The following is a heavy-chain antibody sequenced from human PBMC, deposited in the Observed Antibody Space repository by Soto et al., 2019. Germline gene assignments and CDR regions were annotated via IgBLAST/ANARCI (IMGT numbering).Heavy chain of an antibody. CDR1: GFTFSRYA. V-gene: IGHV3-23*01. CDR2: ISGSGGST. CDR3: AKSPSGGNYFDY. Sequence: GGALRVSCAASGFTFSRYAMSWVRQAPGKGLEWVSAISGSGGSTYYADSVKGRFTISRDNSKNTLYLQMNSLRAEDTAVYYCAKSPSGGNYFDYWGQGTLVTVSS. J-gene: IGHJ4*02. D-gene: IGHD2-15*01.